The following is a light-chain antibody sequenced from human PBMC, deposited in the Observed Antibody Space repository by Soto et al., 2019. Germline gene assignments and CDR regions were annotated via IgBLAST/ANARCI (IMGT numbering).Light chain of an antibody. CDR3: QQSYSPPPVT. CDR2: DAS. Sequence: EILMPQSTATLSVSPGERATLSCRASQSFRSDLAWYQQKPGQAPRLLIYDASTRATDIPARFSGSGSGTESTLTISSLQSDDFATYYCQQSYSPPPVTFGQGTRLEIK. V-gene: IGKV3-15*01. CDR1: QSFRSD. J-gene: IGKJ5*01.